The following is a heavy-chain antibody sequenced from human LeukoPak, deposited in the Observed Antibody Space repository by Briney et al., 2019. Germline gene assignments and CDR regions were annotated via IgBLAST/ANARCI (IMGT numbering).Heavy chain of an antibody. CDR2: IYPGDSDT. CDR1: GCRFTNYW. V-gene: IGHV5-51*01. Sequence: GESLKISCKGSGCRFTNYWIGWVRQMPGKGLEWMGIIYPGDSDTRYSPSFQGQVTISVDKSTSTAHLQWSSLKASDTAMYYCARRTTGTEWFDYWGQGTLVTVSS. D-gene: IGHD1-1*01. CDR3: ARRTTGTEWFDY. J-gene: IGHJ4*02.